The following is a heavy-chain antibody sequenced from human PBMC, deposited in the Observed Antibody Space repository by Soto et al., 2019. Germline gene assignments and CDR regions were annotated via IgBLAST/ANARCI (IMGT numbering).Heavy chain of an antibody. CDR2: IYSGGST. Sequence: GGSLRLSCAASGFTVSSNYMSWVRQAPGKGLEWVSVIYSGGSTYYADSVKGRFTISRDNSKNTLYLQMNSLGAEDTAVYYCAREQLLVIPGSYGMDVWGQGTTVTVSS. J-gene: IGHJ6*02. CDR1: GFTVSSNY. D-gene: IGHD6-13*01. CDR3: AREQLLVIPGSYGMDV. V-gene: IGHV3-53*01.